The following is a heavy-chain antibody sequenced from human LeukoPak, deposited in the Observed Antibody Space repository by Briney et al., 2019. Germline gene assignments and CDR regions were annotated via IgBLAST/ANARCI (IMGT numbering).Heavy chain of an antibody. J-gene: IGHJ4*02. V-gene: IGHV4-4*07. CDR3: ARDLSNGLTYSPFDY. CDR1: GGSISRYF. D-gene: IGHD2-8*01. CDR2: IYSSGST. Sequence: PETLSLTCTVSGGSISRYFWSWIRQPAGKGLEWIGRIYSSGSTNYSPSLKSRAFMSVDTSKNQFSLRLTSVTAADTAVYYCARDLSNGLTYSPFDYWGQGTLVTVSS.